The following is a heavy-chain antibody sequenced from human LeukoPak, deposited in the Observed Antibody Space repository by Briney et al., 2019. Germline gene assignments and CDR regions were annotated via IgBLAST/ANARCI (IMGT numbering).Heavy chain of an antibody. D-gene: IGHD3-9*01. CDR1: GYTFTSYA. J-gene: IGHJ6*02. CDR3: ARLTPRYYYYYGMDV. CDR2: INTNTGNP. V-gene: IGHV7-4-1*02. Sequence: ASVKVSCKASGYTFTSYAMNWVRQAPGQGLEWMGWINTNTGNPTYAQGLTGRFVFSLDTSVSTAYLQISSLKAEDTAVYYCARLTPRYYYYYGMDVWGQGTTVTVSS.